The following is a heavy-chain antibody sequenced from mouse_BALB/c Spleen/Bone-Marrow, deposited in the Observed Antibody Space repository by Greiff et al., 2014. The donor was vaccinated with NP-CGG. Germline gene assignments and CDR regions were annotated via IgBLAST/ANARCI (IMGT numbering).Heavy chain of an antibody. Sequence: VHLVESGPGLVAPSQSLSITCTVSGYSLTDYGVSWIRQPPGKGLEWLGVIWGGGSTYYNSSLKSRLSISKDNSKSQVFLKMNNLQTDDTAMYYCAKHTLRYYAMGYWGQGTSVTVSS. CDR1: GYSLTDYG. CDR2: IWGGGST. J-gene: IGHJ4*01. V-gene: IGHV2-6-5*01. D-gene: IGHD1-1*01. CDR3: AKHTLRYYAMGY.